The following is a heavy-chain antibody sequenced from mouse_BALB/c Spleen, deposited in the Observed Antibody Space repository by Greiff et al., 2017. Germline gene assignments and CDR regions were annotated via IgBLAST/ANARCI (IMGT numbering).Heavy chain of an antibody. J-gene: IGHJ1*01. V-gene: IGHV5-6-3*01. CDR2: INSNGGST. Sequence: EVQLVESGGGLVQPGGSLKLSCAASGFTFSSYGMSWVRQTPDKRLELVATINSNGGSTYYPDSVKGRFTISRDNAKNTLYLQMSSLKSEDTAMYYCARDKRLLFGWYFDVWGAGTTVTVSS. CDR3: ARDKRLLFGWYFDV. CDR1: GFTFSSYG. D-gene: IGHD2-1*01.